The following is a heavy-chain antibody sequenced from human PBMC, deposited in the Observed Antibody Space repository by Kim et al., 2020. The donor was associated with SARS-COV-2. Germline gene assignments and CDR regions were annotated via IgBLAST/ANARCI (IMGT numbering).Heavy chain of an antibody. V-gene: IGHV3-23*01. CDR3: AKKATTSPTAYYFDY. Sequence: ADSVKGRFTISRDNSKNTLYLQMNSLRAEDTAIYYCAKKATTSPTAYYFDYWGQGILVTVSS. D-gene: IGHD1-1*01. J-gene: IGHJ4*02.